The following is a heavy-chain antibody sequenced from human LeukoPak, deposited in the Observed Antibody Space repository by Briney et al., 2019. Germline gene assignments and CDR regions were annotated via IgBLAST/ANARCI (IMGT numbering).Heavy chain of an antibody. CDR1: GFTVSSNY. CDR3: ASIEYSSSSYYYYYGMDV. CDR2: IYSGGST. J-gene: IGHJ6*02. D-gene: IGHD6-6*01. Sequence: PGGSLRLSCAASGFTVSSNYMSWVRQAPGKGLEWVSVIYSGGSTYYADSVKGRFTISRDNSKNTLYLQMNSLRAEDTAVYYCASIEYSSSSYYYYYGMDVWGQGTTVTVS. V-gene: IGHV3-66*01.